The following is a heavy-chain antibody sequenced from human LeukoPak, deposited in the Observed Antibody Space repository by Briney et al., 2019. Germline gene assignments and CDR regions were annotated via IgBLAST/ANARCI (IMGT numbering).Heavy chain of an antibody. V-gene: IGHV3-20*04. CDR2: INWNGGST. CDR3: ARGWDSYTFDY. Sequence: GGSLRLSCAASGFTFDDYGMSWVRQAPGKGLEWVSGINWNGGSTGYADSVKGRFTISRDNAKNLLHLQMNSLRAEDTAVYYCARGWDSYTFDYWGQGTLVTVSS. J-gene: IGHJ4*02. D-gene: IGHD3-16*01. CDR1: GFTFDDYG.